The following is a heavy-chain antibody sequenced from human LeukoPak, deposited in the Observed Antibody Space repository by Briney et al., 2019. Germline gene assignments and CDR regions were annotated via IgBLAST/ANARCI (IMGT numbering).Heavy chain of an antibody. V-gene: IGHV4-59*12. CDR1: GGSISNYY. CDR2: IYYTGST. Sequence: AETLSLTCTVSGGSISNYYWSWIRQPPGKGLEWIGYIYYTGSTNYNPSLKSRVTISVDTSKNQFSLRLNYVTAADTAVYYCSREDYYYGMDVWGQGTTVTVSS. J-gene: IGHJ6*02. CDR3: SREDYYYGMDV.